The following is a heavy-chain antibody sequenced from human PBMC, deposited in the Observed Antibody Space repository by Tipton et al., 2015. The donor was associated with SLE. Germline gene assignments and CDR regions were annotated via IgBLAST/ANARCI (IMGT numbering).Heavy chain of an antibody. V-gene: IGHV4-39*07. CDR1: GDSISSSTYY. CDR2: VYYTGNT. CDR3: ARDEYRYDATGYHLLGHFDF. J-gene: IGHJ4*02. Sequence: TLSLTCTVSGDSISSSTYYWGWIRQPPGKGLEWVGTVYYTGNTFYNPSVKSRVTISVDTSKNQFSLKLSSVTAADTAVYYCARDEYRYDATGYHLLGHFDFWGQGTLVTVSS. D-gene: IGHD3-22*01.